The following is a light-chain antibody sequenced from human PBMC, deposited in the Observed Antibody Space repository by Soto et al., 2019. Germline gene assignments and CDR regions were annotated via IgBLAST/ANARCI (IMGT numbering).Light chain of an antibody. Sequence: EIVWTQSPATLSLSPGERDTLSCSASQSVNSYLAWYQQKPGQAPRLLIYDASNRANGIPARFSGSGSGTDFTLTISSLEPEDFAVYYCLQRSDLPLTGGGGTKVEIK. CDR2: DAS. CDR3: LQRSDLPLT. J-gene: IGKJ4*01. V-gene: IGKV3-11*01. CDR1: QSVNSY.